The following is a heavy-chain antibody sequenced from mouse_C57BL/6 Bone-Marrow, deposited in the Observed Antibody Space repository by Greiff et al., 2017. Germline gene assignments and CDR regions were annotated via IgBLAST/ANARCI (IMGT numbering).Heavy chain of an antibody. V-gene: IGHV5-6*01. CDR3: ARHLYGYDAMDY. J-gene: IGHJ4*01. CDR1: GFTFSSYG. D-gene: IGHD1-1*01. CDR2: ISSGGSYT. Sequence: EVHLVESGGDLVKPGGSLKLSCAASGFTFSSYGMSWVRQTPDKRLEWVATISSGGSYTYYPDSVQGRFTISRDNAKNTLYLQMSSLKSEDTAMYYCARHLYGYDAMDYWGQGTSVTVSS.